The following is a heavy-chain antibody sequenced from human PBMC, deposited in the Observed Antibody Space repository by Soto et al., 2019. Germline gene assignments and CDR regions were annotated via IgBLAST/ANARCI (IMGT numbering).Heavy chain of an antibody. V-gene: IGHV1-8*01. CDR1: GYTFTSYD. Sequence: ASVKVSCKASGYTFTSYDINWVRQATGQGLEWMGWVNPNSGNTGYAQKFQGRVTMTRNTSISTAYMELSSLRSEDTAVYYCARGRRPNPAQIVYAIRWFDPWGQGTLVTVSS. J-gene: IGHJ5*02. D-gene: IGHD2-8*01. CDR3: ARGRRPNPAQIVYAIRWFDP. CDR2: VNPNSGNT.